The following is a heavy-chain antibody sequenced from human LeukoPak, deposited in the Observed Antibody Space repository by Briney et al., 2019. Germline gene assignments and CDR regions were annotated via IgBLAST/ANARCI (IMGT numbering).Heavy chain of an antibody. CDR3: VKDFHCSSTSCYAGVKYLNY. CDR1: GFTFSSYA. CDR2: ISSNGGST. V-gene: IGHV3-64D*06. J-gene: IGHJ4*02. D-gene: IGHD2-2*01. Sequence: GGSLRLSCSASGFTFSSYAMHWVRQAPGKGLEYVSAISSNGGSTYYADSVKGRFTISRDNSKNTLYLQMSSLRAEDTAVYYCVKDFHCSSTSCYAGVKYLNYWGQGTLVTVSS.